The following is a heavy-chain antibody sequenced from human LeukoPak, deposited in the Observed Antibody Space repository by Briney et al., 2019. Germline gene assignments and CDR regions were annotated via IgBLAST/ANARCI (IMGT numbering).Heavy chain of an antibody. CDR3: AKTSLSDPSGHYYYMDV. J-gene: IGHJ6*03. CDR2: IRFDGTSE. V-gene: IGHV3-30*02. CDR1: GFTFSTYW. Sequence: PGGSLRLSCAASGFTFSTYWMHWVRQAPGKGLEWVAFIRFDGTSEFYADSVKARFTISRDNSQNTVSLQLNDLRIEDTALYYCAKTSLSDPSGHYYYMDVWGKGTTVTVSS. D-gene: IGHD3-3*01.